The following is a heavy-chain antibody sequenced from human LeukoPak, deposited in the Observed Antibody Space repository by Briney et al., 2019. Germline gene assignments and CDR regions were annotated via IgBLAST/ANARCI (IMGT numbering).Heavy chain of an antibody. CDR1: GCTFSSYA. D-gene: IGHD2-21*01. Sequence: SVTVSFKASGCTFSSYAISWVRQAPGQGLEWMGRIIPILGMANYAQKFQGRVTITADKSTSTAYMELSSLRAEDTAVYYCAKAASPDAHDYLDYWGQGTLVTVSS. V-gene: IGHV1-69*04. J-gene: IGHJ4*02. CDR3: AKAASPDAHDYLDY. CDR2: IIPILGMA.